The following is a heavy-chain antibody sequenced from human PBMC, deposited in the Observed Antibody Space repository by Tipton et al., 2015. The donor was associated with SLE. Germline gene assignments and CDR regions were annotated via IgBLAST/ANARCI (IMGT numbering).Heavy chain of an antibody. CDR1: GGSISSSSYY. CDR3: ARHHPPSDY. Sequence: TLSLTCPVSGGSISSSSYYWGWIRQPPGKGLEWIGSIYYSGSTYYNPSLKSRVTISVDKSKNQFSLKLSSVTAADTAVYYCARHHPPSDYWGQGTLVTVSS. J-gene: IGHJ4*02. CDR2: IYYSGST. V-gene: IGHV4-39*01.